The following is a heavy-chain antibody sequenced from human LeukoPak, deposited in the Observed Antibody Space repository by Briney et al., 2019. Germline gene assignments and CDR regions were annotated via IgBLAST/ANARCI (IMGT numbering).Heavy chain of an antibody. V-gene: IGHV3-30*02. J-gene: IGHJ6*03. CDR1: GFTFSYYG. D-gene: IGHD6-13*01. Sequence: GGSLRLSCAASGFTFSYYGMHWVRQTPGKGLEWVAFIRYDGSNKYYADSVKGRFTISRDNSKNTLYLQMNSLRAEDTAVYYCAKNIAAGDSSGYYYYYMDVWGKGTTVTVSS. CDR3: AKNIAAGDSSGYYYYYMDV. CDR2: IRYDGSNK.